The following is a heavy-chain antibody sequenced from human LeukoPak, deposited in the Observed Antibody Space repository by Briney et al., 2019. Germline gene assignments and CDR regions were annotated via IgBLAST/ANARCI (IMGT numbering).Heavy chain of an antibody. CDR2: MNPNSGNT. V-gene: IGHV1-8*03. Sequence: GASVKVSCKASGYTFTSYDINWVRQATGQGLEWMGWMNPNSGNTGYAQKFQGRVTITRNTSISTAYMELSSLRSEDTAVYCCARVVSRLAPVDYWGQGTLVTVSS. CDR1: GYTFTSYD. D-gene: IGHD6-6*01. CDR3: ARVVSRLAPVDY. J-gene: IGHJ4*02.